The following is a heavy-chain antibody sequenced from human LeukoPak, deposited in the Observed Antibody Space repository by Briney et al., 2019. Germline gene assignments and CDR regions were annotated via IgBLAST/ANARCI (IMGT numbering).Heavy chain of an antibody. J-gene: IGHJ4*02. Sequence: SETLSLTCAVYGGSFSGYYWSWIRQPPGKGLEWIGEINHSGSTNYNPSLKSRVTISVDTSKNQFSLKLSSVTAADTAVYYCARGGHYYDSSGYREPFDYWGQGTLVTVSS. CDR2: INHSGST. V-gene: IGHV4-34*01. D-gene: IGHD3-22*01. CDR3: ARGGHYYDSSGYREPFDY. CDR1: GGSFSGYY.